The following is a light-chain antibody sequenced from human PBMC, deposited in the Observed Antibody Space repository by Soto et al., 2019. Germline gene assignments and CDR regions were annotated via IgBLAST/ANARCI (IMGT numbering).Light chain of an antibody. CDR3: SSFTSSTTYV. CDR2: NVN. CDR1: SIDVGGYNY. V-gene: IGLV2-14*01. Sequence: QSVLTQPASVSGSPGQSITISCTGTSIDVGGYNYVSWYQQHPGEVPKLIIFNVNNRPSGVSSRFSGSKSGNTASLTISGLRAEDEADYYCSSFTSSTTYVFGSGTKVTVL. J-gene: IGLJ1*01.